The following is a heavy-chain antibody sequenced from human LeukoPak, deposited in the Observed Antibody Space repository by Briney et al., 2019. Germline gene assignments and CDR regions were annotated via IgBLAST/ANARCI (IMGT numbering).Heavy chain of an antibody. CDR3: TTHGSGSYTFDY. Sequence: GGSLRLSCTASGFTFSTYAMHWVRQAPGKGLEWVGRIKSKTDGGTTDYAAPVKGRFTISRDDSKNTLYLQMNSLKTEDTAVYYCTTHGSGSYTFDYWGQGTLVTVSS. CDR1: GFTFSTYA. J-gene: IGHJ4*02. V-gene: IGHV3-15*01. D-gene: IGHD3-10*01. CDR2: IKSKTDGGTT.